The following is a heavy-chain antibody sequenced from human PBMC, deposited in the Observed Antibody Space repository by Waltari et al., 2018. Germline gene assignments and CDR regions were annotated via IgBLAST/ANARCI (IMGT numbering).Heavy chain of an antibody. D-gene: IGHD1-26*01. CDR3: ASKVGGTPGNFDY. CDR2: SKHRGST. Sequence: QVQLQQWGAGLWKPSETLSLTCAVYGGSCGGYYWSCLRQPPGKGLEWMGESKHRGSTNYNPSLKSRLTISVDTSKNQFSLKLSSVTAADTAVYYCASKVGGTPGNFDYWGQGTLVTVSS. J-gene: IGHJ4*02. V-gene: IGHV4-34*01. CDR1: GGSCGGYY.